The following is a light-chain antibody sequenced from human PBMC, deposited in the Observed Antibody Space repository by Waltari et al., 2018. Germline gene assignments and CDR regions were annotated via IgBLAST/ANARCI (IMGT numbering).Light chain of an antibody. Sequence: QLVLTQSPSASASLGASVRLTCTLDSGHSSNIVAWVPQQPAKGPRCLLPVNRDGRHTKGDEIPGRVSGASSGAERYLTISSRQSEDEADYFCQTGGHGTWVFGGGTKLTVL. V-gene: IGLV4-69*01. CDR3: QTGGHGTWV. CDR2: VNRDGRH. J-gene: IGLJ3*02. CDR1: SGHSSNI.